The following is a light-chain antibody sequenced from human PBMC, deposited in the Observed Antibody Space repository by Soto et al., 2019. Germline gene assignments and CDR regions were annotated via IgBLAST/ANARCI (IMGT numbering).Light chain of an antibody. J-gene: IGKJ1*01. Sequence: DIVMTQSPDSLAVSLGERATINCKSSQSFLYSSNNKNYLAWYQQKPGQPPKLLISWASTRESGVPYRLSGSGSGSEFTLGISSLQAEDVAVYYCQQYYSTPLTLGQGTKGEIK. CDR1: QSFLYSSNNKNY. CDR2: WAS. V-gene: IGKV4-1*01. CDR3: QQYYSTPLT.